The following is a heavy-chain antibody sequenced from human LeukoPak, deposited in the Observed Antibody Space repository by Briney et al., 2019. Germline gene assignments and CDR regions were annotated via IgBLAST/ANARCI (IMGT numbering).Heavy chain of an antibody. CDR2: ISSSSSYI. D-gene: IGHD6-19*01. CDR3: AREEYSSGPGTSDY. V-gene: IGHV3-21*01. CDR1: GFTFSSYS. J-gene: IGHJ4*02. Sequence: GGSLRLSCAASGFTFSSYSMNWVRQAPGKGLEWVSYISSSSSYIYYADSVKGRFTISRDNAKNSLYLQMNSLRAEDTAVYYCAREEYSSGPGTSDYWGQGTLVTVSS.